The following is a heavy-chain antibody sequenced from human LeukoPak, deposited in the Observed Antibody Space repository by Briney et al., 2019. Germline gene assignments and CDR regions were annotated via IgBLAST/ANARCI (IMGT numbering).Heavy chain of an antibody. CDR1: GFTFDDYA. CDR3: AREVPNYCFDY. Sequence: PGRSLRLSCAASGFTFDDYAMHWVRQAPGKGLEWVSGISWNSGSIGYVDSVKGRFTISRDNAKNSLYLQMNSLRAEDTAVYYCAREVPNYCFDYWGQGTLVTVSS. V-gene: IGHV3-9*01. D-gene: IGHD4/OR15-4a*01. CDR2: ISWNSGSI. J-gene: IGHJ4*02.